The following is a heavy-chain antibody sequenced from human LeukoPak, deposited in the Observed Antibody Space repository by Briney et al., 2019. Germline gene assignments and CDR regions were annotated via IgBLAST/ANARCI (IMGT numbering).Heavy chain of an antibody. J-gene: IGHJ4*02. Sequence: PGGSLRLSCAASGFTFSSYAMSWVRQAPGKGLEWVSAISGSGGSTYYADSVKGRFTISRDNSKNTLYLQMNSLRAEDTAVYYCAKGEAYYYDSSGYQYFDYWGQGTLVTVSS. CDR3: AKGEAYYYDSSGYQYFDY. CDR1: GFTFSSYA. CDR2: ISGSGGST. V-gene: IGHV3-23*01. D-gene: IGHD3-22*01.